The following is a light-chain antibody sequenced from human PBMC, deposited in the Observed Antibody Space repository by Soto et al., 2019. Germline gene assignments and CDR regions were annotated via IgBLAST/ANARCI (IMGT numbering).Light chain of an antibody. CDR3: QQYNKWPPQYT. CDR1: QSINSD. V-gene: IGKV3-15*01. CDR2: GAS. J-gene: IGKJ2*01. Sequence: EIVMTQSPATLSVSPGERATLSCRASQSINSDLAWYQQKPGQAPRLLIYGASTRATDIPARISVSGSGTDFTLTIISLQSEDFAVYYCQQYNKWPPQYTFGQGTKLEIK.